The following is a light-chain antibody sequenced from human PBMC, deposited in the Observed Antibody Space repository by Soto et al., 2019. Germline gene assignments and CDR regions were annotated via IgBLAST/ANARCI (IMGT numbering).Light chain of an antibody. CDR3: QQFRNWWT. J-gene: IGKJ1*01. CDR2: DAS. Sequence: EIVLTQSPATLSLSPGERATLSCRASQSVSSYLAWYQQKPGQAPRLLIYDASNRATGIPARISGSGSGTEFTLTISSLQSEDFAVYYCQQFRNWWTFGQGTKVDIK. CDR1: QSVSSY. V-gene: IGKV3-11*01.